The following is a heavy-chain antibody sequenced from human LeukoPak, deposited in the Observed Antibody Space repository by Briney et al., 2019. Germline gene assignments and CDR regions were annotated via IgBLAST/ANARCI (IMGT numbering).Heavy chain of an antibody. CDR2: ISGSGGST. Sequence: PGGSLRLSCAASGFTFSSYAMSWVRQAPGKGLEWVSAISGSGGSTYYADSAKGRFTISRDNSKNTLYLQMNSLRAEDTAVYYCARVSYCSSTSCSPYYYMDVWGKGTTVTVSS. CDR3: ARVSYCSSTSCSPYYYMDV. J-gene: IGHJ6*03. V-gene: IGHV3-23*01. D-gene: IGHD2-2*01. CDR1: GFTFSSYA.